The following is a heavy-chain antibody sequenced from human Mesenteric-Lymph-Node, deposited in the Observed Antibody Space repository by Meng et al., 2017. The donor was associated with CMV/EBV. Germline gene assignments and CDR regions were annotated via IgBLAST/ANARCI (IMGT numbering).Heavy chain of an antibody. CDR2: ISYDGNNK. Sequence: GGSLRLSCAASGFTFSSYAMHWVRQAPGKGLEWVAVISYDGNNKYSADSVKGRFTISRDNSKNTLYLQMNSLRAEDTAVYYCGRDVGYSYDYWGQGTLVTVSS. CDR1: GFTFSSYA. V-gene: IGHV3-30*04. J-gene: IGHJ4*02. CDR3: GRDVGYSYDY. D-gene: IGHD5-18*01.